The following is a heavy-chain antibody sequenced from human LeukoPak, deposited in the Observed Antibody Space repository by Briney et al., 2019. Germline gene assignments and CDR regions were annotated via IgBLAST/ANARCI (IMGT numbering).Heavy chain of an antibody. CDR3: AAYTII. V-gene: IGHV3-74*01. CDR2: INSGGSRT. CDR1: GFTFSSFW. J-gene: IGHJ4*02. D-gene: IGHD2-8*01. Sequence: GGSLRLSCAAYGFTFSSFWMHWVRQAPGKGLVWVSRINSGGSRTCYADSVKGRFTISRDDSKNTLYLQMISLRAEDTAVDYCAAYTIIWGQRTLVTVS.